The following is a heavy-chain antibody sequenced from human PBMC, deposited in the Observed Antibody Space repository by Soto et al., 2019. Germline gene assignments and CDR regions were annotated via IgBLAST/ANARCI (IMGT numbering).Heavy chain of an antibody. Sequence: QGQLVESGGGVVQPGRSLRLSCAASGFTFSNYGMHWVRQAPGKGLEWVAVISYDGSNKYYADSVKGRFTISRDNSKNTLYLQMNSLRAEDTAVYYCAKDLGSGSYLFHAFDIWGQGTMVTVSS. CDR2: ISYDGSNK. J-gene: IGHJ3*02. CDR3: AKDLGSGSYLFHAFDI. CDR1: GFTFSNYG. V-gene: IGHV3-30*18. D-gene: IGHD1-26*01.